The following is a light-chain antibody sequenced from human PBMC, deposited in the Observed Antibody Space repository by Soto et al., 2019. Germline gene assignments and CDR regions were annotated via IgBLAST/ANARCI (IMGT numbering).Light chain of an antibody. J-gene: IGKJ2*01. V-gene: IGKV3-20*01. CDR3: QQYGGSPYT. CDR1: QSFTSDY. CDR2: GAS. Sequence: EIVLTQSPATLSLSPGERAVLSCRASQSFTSDYLAWYQQRPGQAPRLLIYGASSRATGIPDRFSGSGSGTDFTLIISRLEPEDSAVYFCQQYGGSPYTFGQGTKLEIK.